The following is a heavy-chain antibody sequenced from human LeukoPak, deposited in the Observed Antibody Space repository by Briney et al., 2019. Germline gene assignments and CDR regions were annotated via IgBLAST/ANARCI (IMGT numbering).Heavy chain of an antibody. D-gene: IGHD5-24*01. CDR2: ITNNGGNT. V-gene: IGHV3-64*01. J-gene: IGHJ5*02. CDR3: ARESRGGDGYNP. Sequence: GGSLRLSCAASGFTFTSYAMHWVRQAPGKGLEHVSAITNNGGNTYYANSVKGRFTISRDNSKNTLYLQMGSLRTEDMAVYYCARESRGGDGYNPWGQGTLVTVSS. CDR1: GFTFTSYA.